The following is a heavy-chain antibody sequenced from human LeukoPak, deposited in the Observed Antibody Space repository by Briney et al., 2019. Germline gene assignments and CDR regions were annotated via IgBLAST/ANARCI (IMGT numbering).Heavy chain of an antibody. CDR2: IYYSGST. V-gene: IGHV4-59*01. CDR3: ARGRYSSGWYVDYFDY. J-gene: IGHJ4*02. Sequence: SETLSLTCTVSGGSISSYYWSWILQPPGKGLEWIGYIYYSGSTNYNLSLKSRVTISVDTSKNQFSLKLSSVTAADTAVYYCARGRYSSGWYVDYFDYWGQGTLVTVSS. CDR1: GGSISSYY. D-gene: IGHD6-19*01.